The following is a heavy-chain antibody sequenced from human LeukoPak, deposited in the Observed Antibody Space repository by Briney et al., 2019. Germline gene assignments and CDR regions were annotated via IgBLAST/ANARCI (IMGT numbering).Heavy chain of an antibody. J-gene: IGHJ4*02. CDR1: GGSVSSSNYY. V-gene: IGHV4-61*01. CDR2: FSYNVDS. CDR3: ARVPAAGTGLDY. D-gene: IGHD6-13*01. Sequence: SETLSLTCTVSGGSVSSSNYYWSWIRQPPGKGLEWVVFFSYNVDSDYNPYLKSRVTISVDTSRNRFSLRLSSVTAADTAMYYCARVPAAGTGLDYWGQGTLVTVSS.